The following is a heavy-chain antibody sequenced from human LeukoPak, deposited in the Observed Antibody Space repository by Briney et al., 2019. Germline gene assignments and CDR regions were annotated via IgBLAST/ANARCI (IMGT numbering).Heavy chain of an antibody. J-gene: IGHJ5*02. CDR1: GGSISSYY. CDR2: IYYSGST. V-gene: IGHV4-59*01. CDR3: ARDVDYPQGGFDP. D-gene: IGHD3/OR15-3a*01. Sequence: PSETLSLTCTVSGGSISSYYWSWIRQPPGKGLEWIGYIYYSGSTNYNPSLKSRVTISVDTSKNQFSLKLSSVTAADTAVYYCARDVDYPQGGFDPWGQGTLVTVSS.